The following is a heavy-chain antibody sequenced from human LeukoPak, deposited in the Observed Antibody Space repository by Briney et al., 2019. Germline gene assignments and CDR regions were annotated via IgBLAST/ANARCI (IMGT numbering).Heavy chain of an antibody. CDR1: GDSISLYY. Sequence: SETLSLTCTVSGDSISLYYWSWIRQPPGKGLEWIGYIYYSGSTSYNPSLKSRVTISVDTSKSQISLKLSSVTAADTAVYYCARDLGVMVRAFDIWGQGTMVTVSS. V-gene: IGHV4-59*01. CDR3: ARDLGVMVRAFDI. CDR2: IYYSGST. D-gene: IGHD5-18*01. J-gene: IGHJ3*02.